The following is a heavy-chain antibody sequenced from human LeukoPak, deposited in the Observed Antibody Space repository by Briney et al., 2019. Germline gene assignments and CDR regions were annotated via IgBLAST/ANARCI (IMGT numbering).Heavy chain of an antibody. CDR2: IYPGDSDT. D-gene: IGHD4-17*01. Sequence: GESLRISCKGSGYSFTSYWIGWVRQMPGKGLEWMGIIYPGDSDTRYSPSFQGQVTISADKSISTAYLQWSSLKASDTAMYYCARRGPDYGDHNDYWGQGTLVTVSS. J-gene: IGHJ4*02. CDR1: GYSFTSYW. V-gene: IGHV5-51*01. CDR3: ARRGPDYGDHNDY.